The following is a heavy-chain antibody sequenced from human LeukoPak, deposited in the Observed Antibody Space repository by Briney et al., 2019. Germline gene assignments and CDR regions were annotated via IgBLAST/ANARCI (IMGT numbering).Heavy chain of an antibody. CDR1: GFTFSSYA. CDR2: ISGSGGTT. V-gene: IGHV3-23*01. CDR3: ARGRGLTIFGVISWFDP. J-gene: IGHJ5*02. D-gene: IGHD3-3*01. Sequence: GGSLRLSCAASGFTFSSYAMNWVRQAPGKGLEWVSAISGSGGTTYYADSVKGRFTISRDNAKNSLYLLMNSLRAEDTAVYYCARGRGLTIFGVISWFDPWGQGTLVTVSS.